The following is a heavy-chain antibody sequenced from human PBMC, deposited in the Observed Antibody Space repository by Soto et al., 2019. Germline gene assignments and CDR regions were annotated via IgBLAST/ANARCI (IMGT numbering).Heavy chain of an antibody. CDR3: ARVASDYINSADH. CDR1: GFIFNAYA. V-gene: IGHV3-23*01. CDR2: IGGSGGNT. D-gene: IGHD4-4*01. J-gene: IGHJ4*02. Sequence: SGGSLRLSCAASGFIFNAYAMTWVRQAPGKGLEWVSAIGGSGGNTYYAASVKGRFTISRDNSKDTVDLEMNRLRVDDTAVYFCARVASDYINSADHWGQGILVTVSS.